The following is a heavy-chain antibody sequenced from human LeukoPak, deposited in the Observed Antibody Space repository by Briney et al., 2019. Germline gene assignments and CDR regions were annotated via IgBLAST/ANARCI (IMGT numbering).Heavy chain of an antibody. J-gene: IGHJ4*02. D-gene: IGHD3-3*01. CDR3: AGRVGVIGATWPFDY. V-gene: IGHV1-2*02. CDR1: GYTFTGYY. CDR2: INPNSGGP. Sequence: ASVKVSCKASGYTFTGYYMHWVRQAPGQGLEWMGWINPNSGGPKYAQKFQGRVTMTRDTSISTAYMELSRLKSDDTAVHFCAGRVGVIGATWPFDYWGQGTLVTVSS.